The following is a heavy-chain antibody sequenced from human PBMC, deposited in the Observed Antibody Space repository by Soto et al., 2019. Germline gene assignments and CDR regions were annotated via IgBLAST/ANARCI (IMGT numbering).Heavy chain of an antibody. D-gene: IGHD3-22*01. Sequence: GGSLRLSCADSGFRFSSYSMSWVRQTPGKGLGWVSYITSSGSAKYYADSVKGRFTISRDNAKNSLYLQMNSLRAEDTAVYYCARVYDSSGYYYVFGYWGQGTLVTVSS. CDR2: ITSSGSAK. CDR1: GFRFSSYS. V-gene: IGHV3-48*04. J-gene: IGHJ4*02. CDR3: ARVYDSSGYYYVFGY.